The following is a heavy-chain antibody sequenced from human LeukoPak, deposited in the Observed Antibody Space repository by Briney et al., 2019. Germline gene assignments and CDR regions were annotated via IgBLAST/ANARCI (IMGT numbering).Heavy chain of an antibody. D-gene: IGHD2-2*01. J-gene: IGHJ1*01. CDR2: IYYSGST. V-gene: IGHV4-59*11. CDR3: ASHALLGYCSSTSCYYAEYFQH. CDR1: GGSISSHY. Sequence: TSETLSLTCTVSGGSISSHYWSWIRQPPGKGLEWIGYIYYSGSTNYNPSLKSRVTISVDTSKNQFSLKLSSVTAADTAVYYYASHALLGYCSSTSCYYAEYFQHWGQGTLVTVSS.